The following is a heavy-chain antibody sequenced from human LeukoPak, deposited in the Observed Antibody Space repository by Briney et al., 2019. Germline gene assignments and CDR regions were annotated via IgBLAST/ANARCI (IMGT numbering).Heavy chain of an antibody. CDR1: GYIFTDYY. J-gene: IGHJ4*02. CDR2: IKPDSGGT. Sequence: ASVKVSCKTSGYIFTDYYIHWLRQAPGQGLEWMGWIKPDSGGTKYTQKFQGTVTMTRDTSISTAYMELSSLRSDDTAVYYCARGRHFDSDGYYEAFFFDYWGQGTLVTVPS. CDR3: ARGRHFDSDGYYEAFFFDY. V-gene: IGHV1-2*02. D-gene: IGHD3-22*01.